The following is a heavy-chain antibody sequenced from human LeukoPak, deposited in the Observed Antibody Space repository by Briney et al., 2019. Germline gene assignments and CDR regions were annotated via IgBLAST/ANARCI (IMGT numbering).Heavy chain of an antibody. Sequence: GGSLRLSCAASGFTFSSYAMSWVRQAPGKGLEWVSAISGSGGSTYYADSVKGRFTISRDNSKNTLYPQMNSLRAEDTTVYYCAKGPLGITMIVVVGRFDYWGQGTLVTVSS. V-gene: IGHV3-23*01. CDR3: AKGPLGITMIVVVGRFDY. CDR1: GFTFSSYA. J-gene: IGHJ4*02. CDR2: ISGSGGST. D-gene: IGHD3-22*01.